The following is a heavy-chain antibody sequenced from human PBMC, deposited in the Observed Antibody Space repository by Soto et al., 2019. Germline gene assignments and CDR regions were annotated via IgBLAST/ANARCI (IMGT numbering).Heavy chain of an antibody. CDR1: GVSVSSFY. CDR3: ARGGVAVTDKAPDYVDY. Sequence: QVHLQESGPGLVKPSETLSLTCSVSGVSVSSFYWSWIRQSPGKGLEWLAYIFYTGSVNYSPSLESRAVVSVDTSRNQFSLTLTSLTAADTAVYYCARGGVAVTDKAPDYVDYWGQGTLVTVSS. CDR2: IFYTGSV. J-gene: IGHJ4*02. D-gene: IGHD6-19*01. V-gene: IGHV4-59*02.